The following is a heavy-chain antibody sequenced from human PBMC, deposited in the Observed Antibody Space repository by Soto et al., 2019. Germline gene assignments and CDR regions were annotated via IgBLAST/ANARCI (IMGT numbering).Heavy chain of an antibody. CDR1: GGSFSGYY. Sequence: SETLSLTCAVYGGSFSGYYWSWIRQPPGKGLEWIGEINHSGSTNYNPSLKNRVTISVDTSKNQFSLKLSSVTAADTAVYYCARGGRWLQSRLDYWGQGTLVTVSS. V-gene: IGHV4-34*01. CDR2: INHSGST. J-gene: IGHJ4*02. D-gene: IGHD5-12*01. CDR3: ARGGRWLQSRLDY.